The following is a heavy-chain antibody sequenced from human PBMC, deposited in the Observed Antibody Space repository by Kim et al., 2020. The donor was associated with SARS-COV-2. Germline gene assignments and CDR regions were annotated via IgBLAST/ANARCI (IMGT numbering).Heavy chain of an antibody. CDR2: ISGSGGST. J-gene: IGHJ4*02. CDR3: AKDREYSSGWYGFDY. V-gene: IGHV3-23*01. Sequence: GGSLRLSCAASGFTFSSYAMSWVRQAPGKGLEWVSAISGSGGSTYYADSVKGRFTISRDNSKNTLYLQMNSLRAEDTAVYYCAKDREYSSGWYGFDYWGQGTLVTVSS. D-gene: IGHD6-19*01. CDR1: GFTFSSYA.